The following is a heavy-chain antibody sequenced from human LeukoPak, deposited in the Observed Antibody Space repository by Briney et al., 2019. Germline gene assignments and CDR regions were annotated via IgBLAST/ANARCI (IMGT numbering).Heavy chain of an antibody. J-gene: IGHJ4*02. CDR2: ISTSRNYI. CDR1: GFTFSSYH. CDR3: ARDHGYGDYESDY. V-gene: IGHV3-21*01. D-gene: IGHD4-17*01. Sequence: GGSLRLSCVVSGFTFSSYHMNWVRQAPGKGLEWVSSISTSRNYIYYADSVKGRFTISRDNAKNSLYLQMNSLRAEDTAVYYCARDHGYGDYESDYWGQGTLVTVSS.